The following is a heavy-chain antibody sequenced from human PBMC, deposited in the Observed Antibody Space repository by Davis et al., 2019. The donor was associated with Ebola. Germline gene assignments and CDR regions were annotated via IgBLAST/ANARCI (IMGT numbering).Heavy chain of an antibody. CDR2: LYICDTT. Sequence: GESLNIPCAAPGLTVTDNFMSWVRQTPEKGLEWVSTLYICDTTQYTDAVKGRFTISRDTSKNTLYLQMNNLRVEDTAVYYCTREGGGHCTPTNCPNWLDPWGQGTLVTVFS. V-gene: IGHV3-53*01. J-gene: IGHJ5*02. D-gene: IGHD2-8*01. CDR1: GLTVTDNF. CDR3: TREGGGHCTPTNCPNWLDP.